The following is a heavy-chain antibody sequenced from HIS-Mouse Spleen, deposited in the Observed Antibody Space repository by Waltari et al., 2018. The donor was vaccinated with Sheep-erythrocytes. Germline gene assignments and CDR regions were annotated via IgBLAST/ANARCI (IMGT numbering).Heavy chain of an antibody. V-gene: IGHV1-18*01. J-gene: IGHJ4*02. CDR3: ARLPGSWYVDY. D-gene: IGHD6-13*01. CDR2: ISAYHGNT. Sequence: ISAYHGNTNYAPKLQGRVTMTTDTSTSTAYMELRSLRSDDTAVYYCARLPGSWYVDYWGQGTLVTVSS.